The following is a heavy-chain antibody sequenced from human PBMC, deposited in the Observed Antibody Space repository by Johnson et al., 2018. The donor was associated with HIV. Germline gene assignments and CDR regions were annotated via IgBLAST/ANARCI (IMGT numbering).Heavy chain of an antibody. D-gene: IGHD6-6*01. CDR3: ARSQPEEYSSSSDAFDI. CDR2: ISGSGGST. CDR1: GSTFDDYG. J-gene: IGHJ3*02. V-gene: IGHV3-23*04. Sequence: EMQLVESGRGVVRPGGSLRVSCAASGSTFDDYGMSWVRQAPGKGLEWVSDISGSGGSTYYADFVKGRITISRDNSKNTLYLQLNSLRAEDTAVYYCARSQPEEYSSSSDAFDIWGQGTIVTVSS.